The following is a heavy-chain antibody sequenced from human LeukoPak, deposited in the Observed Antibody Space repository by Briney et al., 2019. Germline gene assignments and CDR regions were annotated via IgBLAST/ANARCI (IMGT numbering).Heavy chain of an antibody. D-gene: IGHD2-2*01. Sequence: SETLSLTCAVYGGSFSGYYWSWIRQPPGKGLEWIGEINHSGSTNYNPSLKSRVTISVDTSKSQFPLKLSSVTAADTAVYYCARALVVPAATPPLDVWGKGTTVTVSS. CDR2: INHSGST. J-gene: IGHJ6*04. CDR3: ARALVVPAATPPLDV. CDR1: GGSFSGYY. V-gene: IGHV4-34*01.